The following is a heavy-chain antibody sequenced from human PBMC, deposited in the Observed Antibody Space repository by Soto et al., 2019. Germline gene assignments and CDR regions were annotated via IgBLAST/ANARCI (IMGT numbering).Heavy chain of an antibody. J-gene: IGHJ6*02. D-gene: IGHD6-19*01. CDR1: GGTFSSYA. Sequence: QVQLVQSGAEVKKPGSSVKVSCRASGGTFSSYAISWVRQAPGQGLEWMGGIIPIFGTANYAQKFQGRVTITADESTSTAYMELSSLRSEDTAVYYCARSLAVAEPAYYYYGMDVWGQGTTVTVSS. V-gene: IGHV1-69*01. CDR2: IIPIFGTA. CDR3: ARSLAVAEPAYYYYGMDV.